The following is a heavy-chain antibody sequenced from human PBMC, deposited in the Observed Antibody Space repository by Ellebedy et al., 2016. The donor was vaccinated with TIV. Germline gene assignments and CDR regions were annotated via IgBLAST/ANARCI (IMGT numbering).Heavy chain of an antibody. D-gene: IGHD3-10*01. CDR2: MNQDGSDK. J-gene: IGHJ4*02. CDR3: ARDFRSQVGLRYYFDY. V-gene: IGHV3-7*01. CDR1: GFSFSYYW. Sequence: GGSLRLSCEASGFSFSYYWISWVRQAPGKGLEWVANMNQDGSDKNYLDSVKGRFTISRDNARNSLYLHMKSLRVEDTAVYYCARDFRSQVGLRYYFDYWGQGTPVTVSS.